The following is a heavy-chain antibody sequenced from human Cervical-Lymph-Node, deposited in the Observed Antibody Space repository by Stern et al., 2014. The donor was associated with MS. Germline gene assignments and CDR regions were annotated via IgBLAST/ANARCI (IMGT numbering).Heavy chain of an antibody. Sequence: QVQLVESGAQVKKPGSSVRVSCQASGGTFNTYSFCWVRQAPGQGLEWMGGIVPIFGKTNYAQKFQGRVTFTADESTSTVYMDLTSLRSDDTAVYYCATDVLRDISSSSWGQGTQVTVSS. CDR3: ATDVLRDISSSS. D-gene: IGHD6-6*01. CDR2: IVPIFGKT. V-gene: IGHV1-69*01. J-gene: IGHJ5*02. CDR1: GGTFNTYS.